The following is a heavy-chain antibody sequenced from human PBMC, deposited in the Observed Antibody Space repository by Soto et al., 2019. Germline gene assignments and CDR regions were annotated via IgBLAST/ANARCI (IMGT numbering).Heavy chain of an antibody. CDR1: GGSISSGTSY. Sequence: QVQLQESGPGLVKPSQTLSLTCNVSGGSISSGTSYWTWIRQHPGEGLEWIGHIYFTGATYSNPSLRSRLTMSVDTSKTQFSLKLTSVTAADTATYCCASIPRRGYSYGIDYWGQGTLVTVSS. CDR2: IYFTGAT. D-gene: IGHD2-21*02. CDR3: ASIPRRGYSYGIDY. J-gene: IGHJ4*02. V-gene: IGHV4-31*03.